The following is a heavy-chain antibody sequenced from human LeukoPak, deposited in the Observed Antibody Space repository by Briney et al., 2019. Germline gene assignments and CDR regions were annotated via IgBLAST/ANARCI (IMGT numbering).Heavy chain of an antibody. CDR3: ARQDGGYYYDSSGYYYVGDAFDI. Sequence: PSETLSITCTVSGGSISSSSYYWGWIRQPPGKGLEWIGSIYYSGSTYYNPSLKSRVTISVDTSKNQFSLKLSSVTAADTAVYYCARQDGGYYYDSSGYYYVGDAFDIWGQGTMVTVSS. J-gene: IGHJ3*02. D-gene: IGHD3-22*01. CDR1: GGSISSSSYY. V-gene: IGHV4-39*01. CDR2: IYYSGST.